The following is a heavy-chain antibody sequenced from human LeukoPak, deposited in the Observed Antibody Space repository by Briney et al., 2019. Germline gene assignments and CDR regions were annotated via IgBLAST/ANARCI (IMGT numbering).Heavy chain of an antibody. CDR2: ISDSGGNT. V-gene: IGHV3-23*01. D-gene: IGHD6-6*01. CDR1: GFAFNSYP. J-gene: IGHJ4*02. CDR3: ARHRSSWLIDY. Sequence: GGSLRLSCAASGFAFNSYPMSWVRQAPWERLQWVSGISDSGGNTYYADSVRGRFTISRDNSKNALYLQMSSLRAEDTAVYYCARHRSSWLIDYWGQGTLVTVSS.